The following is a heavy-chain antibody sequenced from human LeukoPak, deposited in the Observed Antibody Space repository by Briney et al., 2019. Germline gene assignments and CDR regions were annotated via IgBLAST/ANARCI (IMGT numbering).Heavy chain of an antibody. J-gene: IGHJ3*02. D-gene: IGHD5-18*01. CDR2: INHSGST. V-gene: IGHV4-34*01. Sequence: SETLSLTCAVYGGSFSGYYWSWIRQPPGKGLEWIGEINHSGSTNYNPSLKSRVTISVDTSKNQFSLKLSSVTAADTAVYYCARSVVDTAMAIAFDIWGQGTMVTVSS. CDR1: GGSFSGYY. CDR3: ARSVVDTAMAIAFDI.